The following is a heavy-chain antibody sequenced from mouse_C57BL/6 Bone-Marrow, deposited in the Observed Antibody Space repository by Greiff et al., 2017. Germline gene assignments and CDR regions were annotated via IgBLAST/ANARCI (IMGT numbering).Heavy chain of an antibody. CDR1: GYTFTSYW. Sequence: QVQLQQPGAELVRPGSSVKLSCKASGYTFTSYWMAWVKQRPGQGLEWIGNIYPSDSETHYNQKFKDKATLTVDKSSSTAYMQLSSLTSEDSAVYYCARGYYPAWFAYWGQGTLVTVSA. CDR2: IYPSDSET. J-gene: IGHJ3*01. CDR3: ARGYYPAWFAY. D-gene: IGHD2-3*01. V-gene: IGHV1-61*01.